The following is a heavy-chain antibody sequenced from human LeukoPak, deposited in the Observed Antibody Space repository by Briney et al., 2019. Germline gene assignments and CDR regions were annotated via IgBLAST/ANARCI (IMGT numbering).Heavy chain of an antibody. CDR3: ARDLYYYDSSGDDAFDI. Sequence: GGSLRLSCAASGFTFSDYYMSWIRQAPGKGLEWVSYISTSGSTIYYADSVKGRFTISRDNAKNSLYLQMNSLRAEDTAVYYCARDLYYYDSSGDDAFDIWGQGTMVTVSS. V-gene: IGHV3-11*04. D-gene: IGHD3-22*01. CDR2: ISTSGSTI. J-gene: IGHJ3*02. CDR1: GFTFSDYY.